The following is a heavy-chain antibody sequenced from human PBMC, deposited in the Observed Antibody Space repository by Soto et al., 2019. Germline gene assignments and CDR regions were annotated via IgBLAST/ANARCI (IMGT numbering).Heavy chain of an antibody. Sequence: DVQLVESGGGLVQPGRSLRLSCAASGFTFDDYAMHWVRQAPGKGLEWVSGISWNSGSIGYADSVKGRFTISRDNAKNSLYLQMNSLRAEDTALYYCAKLGRVGATIGDAFDIWGQGTMVTVSS. CDR2: ISWNSGSI. CDR1: GFTFDDYA. CDR3: AKLGRVGATIGDAFDI. D-gene: IGHD1-26*01. V-gene: IGHV3-9*01. J-gene: IGHJ3*02.